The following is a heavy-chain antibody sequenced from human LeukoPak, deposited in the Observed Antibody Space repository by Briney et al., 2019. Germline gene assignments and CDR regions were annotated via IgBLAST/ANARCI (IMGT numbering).Heavy chain of an antibody. CDR2: INPNSGGT. CDR1: GYTFTGYY. CDR3: ALYCSSTSCPYYFDY. D-gene: IGHD2-2*01. V-gene: IGHV1-2*02. Sequence: ASVKVSCKASGYTFTGYYMHWVRQAPGQGLEWMGWINPNSGGTNYAQKFRGRVTMTRDTSISTAYMELSRLRSDDTAVYYCALYCSSTSCPYYFDYWGQGTLVTVSS. J-gene: IGHJ4*02.